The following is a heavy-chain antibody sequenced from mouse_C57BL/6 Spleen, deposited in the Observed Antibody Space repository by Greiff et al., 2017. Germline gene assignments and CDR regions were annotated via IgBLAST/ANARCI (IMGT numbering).Heavy chain of an antibody. V-gene: IGHV1-82*01. CDR3: ASSTTLAY. D-gene: IGHD2-12*01. J-gene: IGHJ3*01. CDR2: IYPGDGDT. CDR1: GYAFSSSW. Sequence: QVQLQQSGPELVKPGASVKISCKASGYAFSSSWMNWVKQRPGKGLEWIGRIYPGDGDTNYNGKFKGKATLTADKSSSAAYMQLSSLTSEDSAVYFCASSTTLAYWGQGTLVTVSA.